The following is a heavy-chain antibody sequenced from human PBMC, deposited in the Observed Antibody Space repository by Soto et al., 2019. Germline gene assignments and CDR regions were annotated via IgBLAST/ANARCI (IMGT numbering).Heavy chain of an antibody. CDR1: GGTFSNST. CDR2: LIPILGLA. D-gene: IGHD5-12*01. J-gene: IGHJ4*02. V-gene: IGHV1-69*02. CDR3: ARFKLGDDY. Sequence: QVPLVQSGSEVRNPGSSVKVSCQASGGTFSNSTVTWVRQAPGQGLEWMGRLIPILGLANYAQKFRGRLTITADKSTTTAYMELRSLRSEDTAIYYCARFKLGDDYWGQGTLVTVSS.